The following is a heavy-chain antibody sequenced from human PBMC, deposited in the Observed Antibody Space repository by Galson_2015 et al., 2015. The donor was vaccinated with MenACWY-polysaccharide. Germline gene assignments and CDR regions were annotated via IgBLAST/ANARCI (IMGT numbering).Heavy chain of an antibody. CDR1: GFTFMNYG. D-gene: IGHD6-19*01. J-gene: IGHJ4*02. CDR3: AKYELAGYFPRRSFYY. V-gene: IGHV3-23*01. CDR2: ISGSGGRT. Sequence: SLRLSCAASGFTFMNYGMSWVRQAPGKGREWVSGISGSGGRTYYADSVKGRLTISRDNSKNTLYLQMNSLRADEKAVYYCAKYELAGYFPRRSFYYWGQATLATVSS.